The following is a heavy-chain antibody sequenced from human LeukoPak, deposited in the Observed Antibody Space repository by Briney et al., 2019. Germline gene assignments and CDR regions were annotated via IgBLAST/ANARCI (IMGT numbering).Heavy chain of an antibody. V-gene: IGHV1-46*01. J-gene: IGHJ5*02. CDR1: GYTFTSYY. CDR3: VKDLMRDIWFGES. D-gene: IGHD3-10*01. CDR2: INPSGGST. Sequence: ASVKVSCKASGYTFTSYYMHWVRQAPGQGLEWMGIINPSGGSTSYAQKFQGRVTMTRDMSTSTVYMELSSLRSEDTAVYYCVKDLMRDIWFGESWGQGTLVTVSS.